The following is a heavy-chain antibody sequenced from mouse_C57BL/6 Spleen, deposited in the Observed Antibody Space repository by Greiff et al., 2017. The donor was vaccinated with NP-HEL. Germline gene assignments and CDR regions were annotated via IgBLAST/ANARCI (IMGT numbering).Heavy chain of an antibody. CDR3: ARHGITTYNYAMDY. V-gene: IGHV5-6*01. CDR1: GFTFSSYG. CDR2: ISSGGSYT. J-gene: IGHJ4*01. D-gene: IGHD2-4*01. Sequence: EVKLMESGGDLVKPGGSLKLSCAASGFTFSSYGMSWVRQTPDKRLEWVATISSGGSYTYYPASVKGRFTISRDNAKNTLYLQMSSLKSEDTAMYYCARHGITTYNYAMDYWGQGTSVTVSS.